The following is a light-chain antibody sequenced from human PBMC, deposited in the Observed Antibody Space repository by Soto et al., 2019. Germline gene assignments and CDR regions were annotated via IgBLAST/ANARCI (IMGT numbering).Light chain of an antibody. CDR1: QSVSSY. V-gene: IGKV3-11*01. CDR2: DAS. Sequence: EIVLTQAPATLSLSPGERATLSCRASQSVSSYLAWYQQKPGQAPRLLIYDASDRATGTPARFSGSGSGTDFTLPISSLEPEDFAVYYCQQRSNWPTFGQGTRLEIK. J-gene: IGKJ5*01. CDR3: QQRSNWPT.